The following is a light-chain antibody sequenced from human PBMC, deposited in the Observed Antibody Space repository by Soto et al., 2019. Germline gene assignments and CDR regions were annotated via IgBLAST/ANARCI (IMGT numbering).Light chain of an antibody. CDR2: GAS. CDR3: HQYNNFWT. V-gene: IGKV3-15*01. Sequence: ETVLTQSPAILSVSPGERATLSCRASQSISSRLAWYHQKPGQSPRLLIYGASTRATGIPARFSGSGSGTEFTLTISSLQSEDFGLYYCHQYNNFWTLGQGTKVDIK. J-gene: IGKJ1*01. CDR1: QSISSR.